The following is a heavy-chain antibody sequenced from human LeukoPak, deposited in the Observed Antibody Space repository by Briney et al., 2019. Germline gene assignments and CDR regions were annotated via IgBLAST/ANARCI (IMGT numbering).Heavy chain of an antibody. CDR2: IRIASSAI. CDR1: GFSFGDYS. D-gene: IGHD3-22*01. V-gene: IGHV3-48*01. CDR3: ASREGYYYDSSGIALGI. J-gene: IGHJ4*02. Sequence: GGSLRLSCAASGFSFGDYSMTWVRQAPGKGLEWLSYIRIASSAIYYADSVKGRFAISRDNARKSLYLQMNSLRVEDTAIYYCASREGYYYDSSGIALGIWGQGTLVTVSS.